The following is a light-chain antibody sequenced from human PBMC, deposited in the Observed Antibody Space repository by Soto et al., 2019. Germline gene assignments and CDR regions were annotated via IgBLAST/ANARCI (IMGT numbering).Light chain of an antibody. V-gene: IGLV1-40*01. CDR3: QSYDSSLSSLVV. Sequence: QSVLTQPPSVSGAPGQRVTNSCTGSSSNIGAGYDVHWYQQLPGTAPKLLIYGNSNRPSGVPDRFSGSKSGTSASLAITGLQAEDEADYYCQSYDSSLSSLVVFGGGTKLTVL. CDR2: GNS. J-gene: IGLJ2*01. CDR1: SSNIGAGYD.